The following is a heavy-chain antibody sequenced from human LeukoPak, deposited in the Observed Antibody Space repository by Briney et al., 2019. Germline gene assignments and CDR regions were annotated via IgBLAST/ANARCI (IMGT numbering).Heavy chain of an antibody. Sequence: SVKVSCKASGGTFSSYAISWVRQAPGQGLEWMGRIIPILGIANYAQKFQGRVTITADKSTSTAYMELSSLRSEDTAVYYCARYYWNYYQFDYWGQGTLVTVSS. J-gene: IGHJ4*02. CDR3: ARYYWNYYQFDY. CDR1: GGTFSSYA. CDR2: IIPILGIA. V-gene: IGHV1-69*04. D-gene: IGHD1-7*01.